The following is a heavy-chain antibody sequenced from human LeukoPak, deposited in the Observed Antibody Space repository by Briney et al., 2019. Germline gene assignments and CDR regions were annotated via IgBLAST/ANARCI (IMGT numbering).Heavy chain of an antibody. Sequence: RASVKVPCKASGYTFTSYGISWVRQAPGQGLEWMGWVSAYNGNTNYAQKFQGRVTMTTDTSTSTAYMELRSLRSDDTAVYYCARALSSWYFVYGMDVWGQGTTVTVSS. CDR3: ARALSSWYFVYGMDV. CDR1: GYTFTSYG. V-gene: IGHV1-18*01. D-gene: IGHD6-13*01. CDR2: VSAYNGNT. J-gene: IGHJ6*02.